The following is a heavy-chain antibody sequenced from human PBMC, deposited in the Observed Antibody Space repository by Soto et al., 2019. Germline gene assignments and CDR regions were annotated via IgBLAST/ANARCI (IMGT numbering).Heavy chain of an antibody. D-gene: IGHD3-9*01. CDR3: ARDQDRYSKYCFDY. Sequence: PGGSLRLSCAASSFTFSSYAMHWVRQAPGKGLEWVAVMSYAGSNEYYADSVKGRFTISRDNSKNTLYLQMNSLRAEDTAVYYCARDQDRYSKYCFDYWGQGTLVTVSS. V-gene: IGHV3-30-3*01. CDR1: SFTFSSYA. J-gene: IGHJ4*02. CDR2: MSYAGSNE.